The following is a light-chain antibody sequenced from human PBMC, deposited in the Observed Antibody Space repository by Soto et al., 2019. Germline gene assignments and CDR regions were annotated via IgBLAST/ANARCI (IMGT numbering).Light chain of an antibody. Sequence: QSALTQPASVSGSPGQSITVSCTGTSSDIGRYNYVSWYQQYPGQAPKLVIYEVTHRPSGISNRFSGSKSGNTASLTISGLQAEDEADYYCSSYTSSSTLLFGTGTKLTVL. CDR3: SSYTSSSTLL. V-gene: IGLV2-14*01. J-gene: IGLJ1*01. CDR1: SSDIGRYNY. CDR2: EVT.